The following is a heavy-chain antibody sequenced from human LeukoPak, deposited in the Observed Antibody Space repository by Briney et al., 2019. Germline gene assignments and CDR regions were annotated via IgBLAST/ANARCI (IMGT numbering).Heavy chain of an antibody. J-gene: IGHJ4*02. CDR3: ARASSRGTMVRGVFDY. CDR1: GGSISSGGYS. Sequence: SQTLSLTCAVSGGSISSGGYSWSWIRQPPGKGLEWIGYIYHSGSTYYNPSLKSRVTISVDRSKNQFSLKLSSVTAADTAVYYCARASSRGTMVRGVFDYWGQGTLVTVPP. V-gene: IGHV4-30-2*01. D-gene: IGHD3-10*01. CDR2: IYHSGST.